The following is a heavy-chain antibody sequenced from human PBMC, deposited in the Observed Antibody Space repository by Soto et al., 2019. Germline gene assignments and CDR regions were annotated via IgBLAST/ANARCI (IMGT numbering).Heavy chain of an antibody. J-gene: IGHJ5*02. Sequence: QVQLVESVGGVVQPGRSLRLSCAASGFTFSSYGMHWVRQAPGKGLEWVAVISYDGSNKYYADSVKGRFTISRDNSKNTLYLEMNSLRAEDTAVYYCAKVLGGSFYPPWGQGTLVTVSS. CDR1: GFTFSSYG. V-gene: IGHV3-30*18. D-gene: IGHD1-26*01. CDR2: ISYDGSNK. CDR3: AKVLGGSFYPP.